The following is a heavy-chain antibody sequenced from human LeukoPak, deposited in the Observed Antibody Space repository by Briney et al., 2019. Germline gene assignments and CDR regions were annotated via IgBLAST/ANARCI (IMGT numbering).Heavy chain of an antibody. CDR2: MNPNSGNT. J-gene: IGHJ5*02. CDR1: GYTFTSYG. CDR3: ARGSMVRGAAGNWFDP. D-gene: IGHD3-10*01. Sequence: ASVKVSCKASGYTFTSYGIRWVRQAPGQGLEWMGWMNPNSGNTGYAQKIQGRDTMTRNTSISTAYMELSSLRSEDTAVYYCARGSMVRGAAGNWFDPWGQGTLVTVSS. V-gene: IGHV1-8*02.